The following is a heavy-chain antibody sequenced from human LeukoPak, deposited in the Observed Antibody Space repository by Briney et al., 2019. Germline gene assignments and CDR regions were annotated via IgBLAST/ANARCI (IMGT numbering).Heavy chain of an antibody. CDR2: ISSGSSYI. D-gene: IGHD1-14*01. J-gene: IGHJ3*02. CDR1: GFTFSSYS. V-gene: IGHV3-21*01. Sequence: GGSLRLSCAASGFTFSSYSMTWVRQAPGKGLEWVSSISSGSSYIYYADSVKGRFTISRDNSKNTLYLQMNSLRAEDTAVYYCARSGIGRAHAFDIWGQGTMVTVSS. CDR3: ARSGIGRAHAFDI.